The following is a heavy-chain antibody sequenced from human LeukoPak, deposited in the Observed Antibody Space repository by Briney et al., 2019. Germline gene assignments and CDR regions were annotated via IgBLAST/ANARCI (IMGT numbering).Heavy chain of an antibody. D-gene: IGHD4-23*01. CDR1: GFTVSSNY. CDR3: ARDSLGGEFDY. J-gene: IGHJ4*02. Sequence: GSLRLSCAASGFTVSSNYMSWVRQAPGKGLEWVSDIYSGGSTYYADSVKGRFTISRDNSKNTLYLQMNSLRAEDTAVYYCARDSLGGEFDYWGQGTLVTVSS. V-gene: IGHV3-66*01. CDR2: IYSGGST.